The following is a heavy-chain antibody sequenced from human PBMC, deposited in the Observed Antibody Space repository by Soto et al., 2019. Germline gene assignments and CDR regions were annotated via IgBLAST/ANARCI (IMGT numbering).Heavy chain of an antibody. V-gene: IGHV4-39*01. CDR1: GGSISSSSYY. Sequence: SETLSLTCTVSGGSISSSSYYWGWIRQPPGKGLEWIGSIYYSGSTYYNPSLKSRVTISVDTSKNQFSLKLSSVTAADTAVYYCARPGYYDSSRRAFAIWGQGTMVTVSS. CDR3: ARPGYYDSSRRAFAI. J-gene: IGHJ3*02. CDR2: IYYSGST. D-gene: IGHD3-22*01.